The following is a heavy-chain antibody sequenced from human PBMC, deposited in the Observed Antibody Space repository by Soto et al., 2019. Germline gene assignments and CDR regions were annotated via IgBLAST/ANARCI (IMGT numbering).Heavy chain of an antibody. J-gene: IGHJ4*02. CDR2: IDPSDSYT. Sequence: PGESLKISCQGSGYNFPIYWINWVRQMPGKGLEWMGRIDPSDSYTNYSPSFQGHVSISADESVSTAYLQWSTLRASDTAIYYCARQGHGGDGLFVDYWGQGTLVTAPQ. CDR1: GYNFPIYW. V-gene: IGHV5-10-1*01. D-gene: IGHD2-21*01. CDR3: ARQGHGGDGLFVDY.